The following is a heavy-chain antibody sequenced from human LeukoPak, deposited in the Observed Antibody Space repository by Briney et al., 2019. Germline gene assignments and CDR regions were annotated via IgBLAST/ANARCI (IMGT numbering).Heavy chain of an antibody. Sequence: GGSLRLSCAASGFTVTSNYMSWVRQAPGKGLEWVSLIYIGGGSTTYCADSVKGRFTISEHSNTLYLQMNSLRPEYTAVYYCARVAARGPFDYWGQGTLVTVSS. V-gene: IGHV3-53*04. D-gene: IGHD6-6*01. CDR3: ARVAARGPFDY. CDR1: GFTVTSNY. CDR2: IYIGGGSTT. J-gene: IGHJ4*02.